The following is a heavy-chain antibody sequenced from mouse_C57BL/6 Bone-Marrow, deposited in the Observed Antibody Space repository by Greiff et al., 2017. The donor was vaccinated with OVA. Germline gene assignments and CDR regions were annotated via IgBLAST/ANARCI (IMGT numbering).Heavy chain of an antibody. D-gene: IGHD2-3*01. Sequence: VQVVESDAELVKPGASVKISCKVSGYTFTDHTIHWMKQRPEQGLEWIGYIYPRDGSTKYNEKFKGKATLTADKSSSTAYMQLNSLTSEDSAVYFCARKDDGYYGAMDYWGQGTSVTVSS. CDR2: IYPRDGST. CDR3: ARKDDGYYGAMDY. CDR1: GYTFTDHT. V-gene: IGHV1-78*01. J-gene: IGHJ4*01.